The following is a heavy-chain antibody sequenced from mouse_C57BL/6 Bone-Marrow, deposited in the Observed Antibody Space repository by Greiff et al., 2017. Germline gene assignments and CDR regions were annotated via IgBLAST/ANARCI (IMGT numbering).Heavy chain of an antibody. CDR1: GFSLTSYG. CDR2: IWSGGST. Sequence: VKLMESGPGLVQPSQSLSITCTVSGFSLTSYGVHWVRQPPGKGLEWLGVIWSGGSTDYNAAFISRLSISKDNSKSQVFFKMNSLQADDTAIYXCASRLGFAYWGQGTLVTVSA. J-gene: IGHJ3*01. D-gene: IGHD3-1*01. V-gene: IGHV2-4*01. CDR3: ASRLGFAY.